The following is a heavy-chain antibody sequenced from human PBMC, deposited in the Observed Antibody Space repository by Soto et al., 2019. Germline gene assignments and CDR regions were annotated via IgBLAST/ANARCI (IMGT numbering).Heavy chain of an antibody. J-gene: IGHJ4*02. Sequence: EVQLVESGGGLAQPGGSLRPSCVASGFTFSYYEMNWVRQAPGKGLEWISYITSSGDRAQYADSVKGRFTISRDNTKNLLYLQMTSLSAEDTGLYYCARDIFDNWGQGTLVTVSS. V-gene: IGHV3-48*03. CDR2: ITSSGDRA. CDR3: ARDIFDN. CDR1: GFTFSYYE.